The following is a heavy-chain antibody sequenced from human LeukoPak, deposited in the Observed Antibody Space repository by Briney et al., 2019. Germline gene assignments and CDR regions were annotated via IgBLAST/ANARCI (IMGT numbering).Heavy chain of an antibody. V-gene: IGHV1-2*02. Sequence: GASVKVSCKASGYTFTGYYMHWVRQAPGQGLEWMGWINPNSGGTNYAQKFQGRVTMTRDTSISTAYMELSRLRSDDTAVYYCARGYYYGSGSYYPYYYYYGMDVWGQGTTVTVSS. J-gene: IGHJ6*02. CDR1: GYTFTGYY. CDR3: ARGYYYGSGSYYPYYYYYGMDV. CDR2: INPNSGGT. D-gene: IGHD3-10*01.